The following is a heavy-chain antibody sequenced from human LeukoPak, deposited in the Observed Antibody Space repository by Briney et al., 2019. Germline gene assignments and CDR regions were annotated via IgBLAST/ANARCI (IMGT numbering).Heavy chain of an antibody. V-gene: IGHV4-59*08. D-gene: IGHD3-10*01. CDR1: GGSISSYY. CDR3: ARRITMVRGVYVFDY. J-gene: IGHJ4*02. Sequence: PSETLSLTCTVSGGSISSYYWSRIRQPPGKRLEWIGYIYYSGSTNYNPSLKSRVTISVDTSKNQFSLKLSSVTAADTAVYYCARRITMVRGVYVFDYWGQGTLVTVSS. CDR2: IYYSGST.